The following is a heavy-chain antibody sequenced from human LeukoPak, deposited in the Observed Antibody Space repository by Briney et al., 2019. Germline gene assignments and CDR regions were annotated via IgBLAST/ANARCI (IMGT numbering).Heavy chain of an antibody. V-gene: IGHV3-66*04. J-gene: IGHJ4*02. CDR3: TRRPRYDQGDS. CDR2: VYSGGST. CDR1: GFTLSGNY. D-gene: IGHD3-16*01. Sequence: GGSLRLSCAASGFTLSGNYMTWVRQAPGKGLEWVSVVYSGGSTYYADSVKGRFTISRDKSKNTLYLQINSLRAEDTAVYYCTRRPRYDQGDSWGQGTLVTVSS.